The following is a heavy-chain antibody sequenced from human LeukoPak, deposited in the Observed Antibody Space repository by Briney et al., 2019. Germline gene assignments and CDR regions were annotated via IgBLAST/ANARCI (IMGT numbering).Heavy chain of an antibody. CDR2: IKSKTDGGTT. CDR1: GFTFSNAW. D-gene: IGHD1-26*01. J-gene: IGHJ4*02. CDR3: TTSGTYYPDTFDY. V-gene: IGHV3-15*01. Sequence: PGGTLRLSCAASGFTFSNAWMSWVRQAPGKGLEWVGRIKSKTDGGTTDSAAPVKGRFTISRDDSKNTLYLQINSLKTEDTAVYYCTTSGTYYPDTFDYWGQGTLVTVSS.